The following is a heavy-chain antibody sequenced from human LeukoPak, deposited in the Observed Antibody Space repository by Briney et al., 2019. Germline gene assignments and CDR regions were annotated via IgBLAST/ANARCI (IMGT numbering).Heavy chain of an antibody. CDR2: IYHSGST. CDR1: GYSISSGYY. CDR3: ARDVGYYGSGSYYYYYGMDV. J-gene: IGHJ6*04. Sequence: SETLSLTCAVSGYSISSGYYWGWIRQPPGKGLEWIGSIYHSGSTYYNPSLKSRVTISVDTSKNQFSLKLSSVTAADTAVYYCARDVGYYGSGSYYYYYGMDVWGKGTTVTVSS. D-gene: IGHD3-10*01. V-gene: IGHV4-38-2*02.